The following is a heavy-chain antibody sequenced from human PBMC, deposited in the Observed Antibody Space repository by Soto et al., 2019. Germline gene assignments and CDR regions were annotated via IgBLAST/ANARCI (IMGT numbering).Heavy chain of an antibody. Sequence: QVQLQESGPGLVKPSETLSLTCTVSGGSISSYYWSWIRQPPGKGLEWIGYIYYSGSTNYNPSRKSRVTLSVGTSKNQFSLKLSSVTAADTAVYYCARQQWLVLNAFDIWGQGPMVTVSS. CDR2: IYYSGST. V-gene: IGHV4-59*01. CDR3: ARQQWLVLNAFDI. D-gene: IGHD6-19*01. CDR1: GGSISSYY. J-gene: IGHJ3*02.